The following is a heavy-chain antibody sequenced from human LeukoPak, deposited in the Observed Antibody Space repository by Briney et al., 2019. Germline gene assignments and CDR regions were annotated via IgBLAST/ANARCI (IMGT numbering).Heavy chain of an antibody. CDR2: ISHTGNT. D-gene: IGHD1-26*01. J-gene: IGHJ4*02. V-gene: IGHV4-34*01. CDR3: ARGRVEAYAFDY. CDR1: GGSFSVYH. Sequence: PSETLSLTCAVSGGSFSVYHWSWIRQSPEKGLEWLGDISHTGNTNYNPSLKSRLTMSVDTSKTQFSLNLSSVTAADTAVYFCARGRVEAYAFDYWGQGTLVTVSS.